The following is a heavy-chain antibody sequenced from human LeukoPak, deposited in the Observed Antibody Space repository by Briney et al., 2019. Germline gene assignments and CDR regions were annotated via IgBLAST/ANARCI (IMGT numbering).Heavy chain of an antibody. CDR2: ISHSGST. CDR1: GGSFSGYY. D-gene: IGHD3-22*01. V-gene: IGHV4-34*01. Sequence: NSSETLSLTCAVYGGSFSGYYWSWIRQPPGKGLEWIGGISHSGSTNYNPSLKSRVTISVDTSKNQFSLKLSSVTAADTAVYYCARDRNYYDSSGYYSSLDYWGQGTLVTVSS. J-gene: IGHJ4*02. CDR3: ARDRNYYDSSGYYSSLDY.